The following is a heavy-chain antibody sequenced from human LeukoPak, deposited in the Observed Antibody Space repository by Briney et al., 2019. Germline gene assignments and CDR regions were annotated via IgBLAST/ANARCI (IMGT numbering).Heavy chain of an antibody. CDR3: ARVRRGYSYGLRVGYFDY. Sequence: PSETLSLTCTVSGGSISSYYWSWIRQPPGKGLEWIGYIYYSGSTNYNPSLKSRVTISVDTSKNQFSLKLSSVTAADTAVYYCARVRRGYSYGLRVGYFDYWGQGTLVTVSS. CDR2: IYYSGST. D-gene: IGHD5-18*01. J-gene: IGHJ4*02. CDR1: GGSISSYY. V-gene: IGHV4-59*01.